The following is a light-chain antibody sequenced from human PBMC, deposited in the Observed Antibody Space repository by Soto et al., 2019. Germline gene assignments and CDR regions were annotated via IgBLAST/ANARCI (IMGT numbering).Light chain of an antibody. CDR3: SSYTSRSTLV. J-gene: IGLJ2*01. Sequence: QSALTQPASVSGSPGQSIIISCTGTSSDVGGYNFVSWYQQHPGKAPKLMIYEVSHRPSGVSNRFSGSKSGNTASLTISGLQAEDEADYYCSSYTSRSTLVFGGGTKLTVL. CDR1: SSDVGGYNF. V-gene: IGLV2-14*01. CDR2: EVS.